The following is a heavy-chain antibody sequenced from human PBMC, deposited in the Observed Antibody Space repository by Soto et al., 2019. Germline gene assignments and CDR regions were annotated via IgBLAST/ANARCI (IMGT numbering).Heavy chain of an antibody. CDR2: ISGSGGST. D-gene: IGHD3-16*01. Sequence: EVQLLESGGGLVQPGGSLRLSCAASGFTFSSYAVSWVRQAPGKGLEWVSAISGSGGSTYYADSVKGRFTVSRDNSKNTRYLQMNSLRAEDTAVYYCAGCFGSFDYWCQGTLVTVSS. CDR1: GFTFSSYA. V-gene: IGHV3-23*01. J-gene: IGHJ4*02. CDR3: AGCFGSFDY.